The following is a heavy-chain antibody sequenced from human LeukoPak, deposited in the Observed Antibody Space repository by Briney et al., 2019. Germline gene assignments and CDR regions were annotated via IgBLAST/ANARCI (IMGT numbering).Heavy chain of an antibody. CDR1: GLTFGNYA. D-gene: IGHD1-14*01. J-gene: IGHJ3*01. Sequence: PGGSLRLSCVVSGLTFGNYAMSWVRQGPGKGREWVSILSGSGTIMNYVASVEGRLTIYRDNCKSTLYLQLNNLGAEDTALYYCAKEATASYRISAFDVWGHGTMVIVSS. CDR3: AKEATASYRISAFDV. V-gene: IGHV3-23*01. CDR2: LSGSGTIM.